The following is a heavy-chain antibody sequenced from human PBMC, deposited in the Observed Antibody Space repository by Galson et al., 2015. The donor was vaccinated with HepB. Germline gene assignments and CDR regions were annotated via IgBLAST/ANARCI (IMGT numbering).Heavy chain of an antibody. CDR2: IIPILGIA. CDR1: GGTFSSYA. D-gene: IGHD3-10*01. J-gene: IGHJ4*02. CDR3: ARGGSGSYRVYDY. Sequence: SVKVSCKASGGTFSSYAISWVRQAPGQGLEWVGRIIPILGIANYAQKFQGRVTITADKSTSTAYMELSSLRSEDTAVYYCARGGSGSYRVYDYWGQGTLVTVSS. V-gene: IGHV1-69*04.